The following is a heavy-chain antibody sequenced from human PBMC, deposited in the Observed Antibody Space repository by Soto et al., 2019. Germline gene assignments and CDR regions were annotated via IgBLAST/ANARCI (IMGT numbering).Heavy chain of an antibody. Sequence: QVQLQESGPGLVKPSETLSLTCTVSGGSISRYYWSWIRQPPGKGLEWIGYMYNTGSTVYNPPFKSRVTISVDTSQNQXSLKLNSVTAADTAVYYCARDLWGYCGTDCYPLDVWGQGTTVTVSS. V-gene: IGHV4-59*01. CDR1: GGSISRYY. J-gene: IGHJ6*02. D-gene: IGHD2-21*02. CDR3: ARDLWGYCGTDCYPLDV. CDR2: MYNTGST.